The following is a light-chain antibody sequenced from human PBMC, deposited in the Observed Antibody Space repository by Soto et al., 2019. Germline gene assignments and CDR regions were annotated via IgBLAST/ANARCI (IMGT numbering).Light chain of an antibody. CDR1: QRVSSN. CDR3: QQYNNWPYT. CDR2: GAS. J-gene: IGKJ2*01. Sequence: EIVMTQSPATLSLSPGERATLSCRASQRVSSNLAWYQQKPGQAPRLLIYGASTRATGIPARFSGSGSGTEFTLTISSLQSEDFAVYYCQQYNNWPYTFGQGTKLEIK. V-gene: IGKV3-15*01.